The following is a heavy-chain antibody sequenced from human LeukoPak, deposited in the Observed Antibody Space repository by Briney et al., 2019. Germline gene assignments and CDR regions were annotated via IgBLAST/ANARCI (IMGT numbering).Heavy chain of an antibody. V-gene: IGHV4-59*11. J-gene: IGHJ4*02. CDR1: GGSISGHY. Sequence: SETLSLTCIVSGGSISGHYWSWIRRPPGKGLEGIGYIYYSGNTNYNPSLKSRLTISIDTSKNQFSLHLSSVTAADTAVYYCARVLPPGYSDYWGQGTLVTISS. D-gene: IGHD2-2*01. CDR3: ARVLPPGYSDY. CDR2: IYYSGNT.